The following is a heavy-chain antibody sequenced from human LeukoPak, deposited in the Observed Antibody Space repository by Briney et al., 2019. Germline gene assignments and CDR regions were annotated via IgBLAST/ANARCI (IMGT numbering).Heavy chain of an antibody. J-gene: IGHJ4*02. V-gene: IGHV4-34*01. D-gene: IGHD2-21*01. CDR2: INHSGST. CDR3: ARVRCDTWSFGY. Sequence: SETLSLTFTVSGIYINNQYWSWIRQPPGKGLEWIGEINHSGSTNYNPSLKSRVTISVDTSKNQFSLKLSSVTAADTAVYYCARVRCDTWSFGYWGQGTLVTVSS. CDR1: GIYINNQY.